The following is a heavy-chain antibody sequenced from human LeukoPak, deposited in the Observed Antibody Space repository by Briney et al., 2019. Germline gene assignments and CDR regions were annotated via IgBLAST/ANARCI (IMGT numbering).Heavy chain of an antibody. CDR2: ISWDGGST. CDR3: AKERGATTGWFDP. D-gene: IGHD1-26*01. CDR1: GFTFDDYA. V-gene: IGHV3-43D*03. J-gene: IGHJ5*02. Sequence: QPGGSLRLSCAASGFTFDDYAMHWVRQAPGKGLEWVSLISWDGGSTYYADSVKGRFTISRDNSKNSLYLQMNSLRAEDTALYYCAKERGATTGWFDPWGQGTLVTVSS.